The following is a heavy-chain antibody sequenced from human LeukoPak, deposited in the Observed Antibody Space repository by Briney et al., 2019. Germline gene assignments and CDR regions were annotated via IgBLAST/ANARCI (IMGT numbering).Heavy chain of an antibody. D-gene: IGHD3-16*01. Sequence: GGSLRLSCVASGFSFSNYWMHWVRQAPGKGLVWVSRIKSDGSTTSYADSAKGRFTISRDHAKNPPYLQMKSLRAEDTAVYYCTRRGAASDAFDIWGQGTMVSASS. J-gene: IGHJ3*02. CDR1: GFSFSNYW. CDR2: IKSDGSTT. V-gene: IGHV3-74*01. CDR3: TRRGAASDAFDI.